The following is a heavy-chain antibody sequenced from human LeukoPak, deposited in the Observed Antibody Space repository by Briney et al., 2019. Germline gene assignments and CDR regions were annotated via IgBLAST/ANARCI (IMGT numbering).Heavy chain of an antibody. CDR2: FDPEDGET. V-gene: IGHV1-24*01. Sequence: GGSLRLSCAASGFTFSSYEMHWVRQAPGKGLEWMGGFDPEDGETIYAQKFQGRVTMTEDTSTDTAYMELSSLRSEDTAVYYCATESPSTVTRDYYYYMDVWGKGTTVTVSS. D-gene: IGHD4-17*01. CDR1: GFTFSSYE. CDR3: ATESPSTVTRDYYYYMDV. J-gene: IGHJ6*03.